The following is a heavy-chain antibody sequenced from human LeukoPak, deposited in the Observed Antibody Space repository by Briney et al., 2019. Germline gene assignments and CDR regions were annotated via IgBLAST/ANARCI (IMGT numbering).Heavy chain of an antibody. V-gene: IGHV4-59*01. D-gene: IGHD1-1*01. CDR2: IYYSGST. J-gene: IGHJ4*02. CDR1: GGSISSYY. CDR3: ARVSDNWNDGVDY. Sequence: SETLSLTCTVSGGSISSYYWSWIRQPPGKGLEWIGYIYYSGSTNYNPSLKSRVTISVDTSKNQFSLKLSSVTAADTAVYYCARVSDNWNDGVDYWGQGTLVTVSS.